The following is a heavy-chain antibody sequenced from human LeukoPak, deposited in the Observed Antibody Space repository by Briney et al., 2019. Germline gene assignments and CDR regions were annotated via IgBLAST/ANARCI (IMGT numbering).Heavy chain of an antibody. CDR1: GYTFTSYG. J-gene: IGHJ4*02. CDR3: ARGGAYDFWSGYLDY. D-gene: IGHD3-3*01. V-gene: IGHV1-18*01. Sequence: GASVKVSCKASGYTFTSYGISWVRQAPGQGLEWMGWISAYNGNTNYAQKLQGRVTMTTDTSTSTAYMELRSLRSDDTAVYYCARGGAYDFWSGYLDYWGQGTLVTVSS. CDR2: ISAYNGNT.